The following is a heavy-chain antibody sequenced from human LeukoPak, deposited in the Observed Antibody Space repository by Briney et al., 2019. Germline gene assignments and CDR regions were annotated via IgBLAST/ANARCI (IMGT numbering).Heavy chain of an antibody. CDR3: ARGSGSGWPLDR. V-gene: IGHV3-53*01. J-gene: IGHJ5*02. Sequence: GGSLRLSCAASGVIVSRNFMSWVRQAPGKGLQWVAIMYAGGTTDYSDSVRGRFHISRDSSNNTLSLQINSLRAEDTAVYYWARGSGSGWPLDRWGQGALVTVSS. D-gene: IGHD6-19*01. CDR1: GVIVSRNF. CDR2: MYAGGTT.